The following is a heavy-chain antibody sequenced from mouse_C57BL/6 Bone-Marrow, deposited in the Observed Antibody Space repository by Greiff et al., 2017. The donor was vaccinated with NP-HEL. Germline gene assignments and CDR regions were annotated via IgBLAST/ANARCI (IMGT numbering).Heavy chain of an antibody. D-gene: IGHD1-1*01. CDR2: ISSGSSTI. J-gene: IGHJ2*01. CDR1: GFTFSDYG. CDR3: ARSTTTVVFDY. Sequence: EVKLMESGGGLVKPGGSLKLSCAASGFTFSDYGMHWVRQAPEKGLEWVAYISSGSSTIYYADTVKGRFTISRDNAKNTLFLQMTSLRSEDTAMYYCARSTTTVVFDYWGQGTTLTVSS. V-gene: IGHV5-17*01.